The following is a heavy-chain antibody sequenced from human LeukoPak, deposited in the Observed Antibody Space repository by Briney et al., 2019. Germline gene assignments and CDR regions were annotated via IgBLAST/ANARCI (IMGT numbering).Heavy chain of an antibody. V-gene: IGHV3-21*01. D-gene: IGHD3-22*01. CDR2: ISSSSSYT. Sequence: GGSLRLSCAASGFTFSSYSMNWVRQAPGKGLEWVSSISSSSSYTYYADSVKGRFTISRDNAKNSLYLQMNSLRAEDTAVYYCASTFYDSGGYYDYWGQGTLVTVSS. CDR3: ASTFYDSGGYYDY. CDR1: GFTFSSYS. J-gene: IGHJ4*02.